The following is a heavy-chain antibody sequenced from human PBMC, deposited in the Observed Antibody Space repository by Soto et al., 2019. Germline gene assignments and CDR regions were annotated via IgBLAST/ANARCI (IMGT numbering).Heavy chain of an antibody. CDR2: ISGSGGST. CDR3: AKGGPAAYYSYGMDV. V-gene: IGHV3-23*01. J-gene: IGHJ6*02. CDR1: GFTFSSYA. D-gene: IGHD2-2*01. Sequence: GGSLRLSCAASGFTFSSYAMSWVRQAPGKGLEWVSAISGSGGSTYYADSVKGRFTISRDNSKNTLYLQMNSLRAEDTAIYYCAKGGPAAYYSYGMDVWGQGTTVTVSS.